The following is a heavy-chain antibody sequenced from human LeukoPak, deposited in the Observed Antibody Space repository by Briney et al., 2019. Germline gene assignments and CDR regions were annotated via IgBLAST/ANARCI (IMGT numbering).Heavy chain of an antibody. CDR1: GGSISSGSYY. J-gene: IGHJ4*02. V-gene: IGHV4-39*01. CDR3: ARHYYYDSSGYPLDY. CDR2: IYHSGST. D-gene: IGHD3-22*01. Sequence: SETLSLTCTVSGGSISSGSYYWGWIRQPPGKGLEWIGSIYHSGSTYYNPSLKSRVTISVDTSKNQFSLKLSSVTAADTAVYYCARHYYYDSSGYPLDYWGQGTLVTVSS.